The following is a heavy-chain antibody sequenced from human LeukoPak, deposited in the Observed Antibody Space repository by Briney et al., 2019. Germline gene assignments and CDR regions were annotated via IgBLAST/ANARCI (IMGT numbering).Heavy chain of an antibody. J-gene: IGHJ6*02. Sequence: PSETLSLTCTVSGGSISSSSYYWGWIRQPPGKGLEWIGYIYYSGSTNYNPSLKSRVTISVDTSKNQFSLKLSSVTAADTAVYYCARSMVRGVIGGMDVWGQGTTVTVSS. V-gene: IGHV4-61*05. CDR3: ARSMVRGVIGGMDV. CDR1: GGSISSSSYY. D-gene: IGHD3-10*01. CDR2: IYYSGST.